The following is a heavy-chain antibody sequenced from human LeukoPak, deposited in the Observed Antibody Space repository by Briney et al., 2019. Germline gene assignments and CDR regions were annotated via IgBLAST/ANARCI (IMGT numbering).Heavy chain of an antibody. Sequence: GGSLRLSCAASGFTVGSNYMIWVRQAPGKGLEWVANIKQDGSEKYYVDSVKGRFTISRDNAKNSLYLQMNSLRAEDTAVYYCARDNGVHYGSGSYSAIWGQGTLVTVSS. CDR2: IKQDGSEK. J-gene: IGHJ4*02. V-gene: IGHV3-7*01. D-gene: IGHD3-10*01. CDR3: ARDNGVHYGSGSYSAI. CDR1: GFTVGSNY.